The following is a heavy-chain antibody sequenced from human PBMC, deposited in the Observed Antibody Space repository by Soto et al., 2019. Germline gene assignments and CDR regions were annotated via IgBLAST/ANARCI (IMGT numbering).Heavy chain of an antibody. CDR2: ISGSGGST. Sequence: EVQLLESGGGLVQPGGSLRLSCAASGFTFSSYAMSWVRQAPGKGLEWVSAISGSGGSTYYADSVKGRFTISRDNSKNTLYLQMNSLRAEDTAVYYCAKGSSSSVLLWFGELADAFDIWGQGTMVTVSS. D-gene: IGHD3-10*01. CDR3: AKGSSSSVLLWFGELADAFDI. V-gene: IGHV3-23*01. CDR1: GFTFSSYA. J-gene: IGHJ3*02.